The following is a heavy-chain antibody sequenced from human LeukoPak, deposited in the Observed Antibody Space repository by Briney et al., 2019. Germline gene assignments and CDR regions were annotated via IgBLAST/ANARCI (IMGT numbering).Heavy chain of an antibody. D-gene: IGHD3-22*01. CDR1: GGSVSSGSFY. CDR2: IYYSGST. V-gene: IGHV4-61*01. J-gene: IGHJ5*01. CDR3: AREYDNSNYYDS. Sequence: SETLSLTCTVSGGSVSSGSFYWSWIRQPPGKGLRWIGYIYYSGSTNYNPSLQSRVTISVDTSKNQFSLKLSSVTAADTAVYYCAREYDNSNYYDSWGQGTLVTVSS.